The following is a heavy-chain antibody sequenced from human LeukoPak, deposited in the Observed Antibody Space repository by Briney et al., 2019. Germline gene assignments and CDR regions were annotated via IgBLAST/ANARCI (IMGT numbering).Heavy chain of an antibody. V-gene: IGHV3-74*01. CDR1: GFTFSSYW. CDR3: VRGTYGYNYGYLDY. D-gene: IGHD5-24*01. CDR2: LSPDESTT. J-gene: IGHJ4*02. Sequence: GGSLRLSCAAAGFTFSSYWMHWVRQAPGKGPLWVSRLSPDESTTAYADSVKGRFTISRDNAKNTLYLQMNSLRAEDTAVYYCVRGTYGYNYGYLDYWGQGTLVTVSS.